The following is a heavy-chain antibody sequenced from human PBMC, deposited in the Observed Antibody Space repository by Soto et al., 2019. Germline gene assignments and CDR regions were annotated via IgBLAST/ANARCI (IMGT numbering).Heavy chain of an antibody. J-gene: IGHJ2*01. CDR3: ARKVSGSTGRPDLWYFDL. CDR1: GFTFSGYA. D-gene: IGHD3-10*01. V-gene: IGHV3-23*01. CDR2: ISGGGDAT. Sequence: EVQLLDSGGGLVQPGGSLRLSCAASGFTFSGYALTWVRQAPGKGLEWVSAISGGGDATFYADSVKGRFTISRDNSKNTRYLQMISLRAEETAVYYCARKVSGSTGRPDLWYFDLWGRGTLVTVSS.